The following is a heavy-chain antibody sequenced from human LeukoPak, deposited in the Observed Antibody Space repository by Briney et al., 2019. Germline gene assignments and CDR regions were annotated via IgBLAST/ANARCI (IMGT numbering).Heavy chain of an antibody. J-gene: IGHJ4*02. CDR1: GFTFSSYW. Sequence: GGSLRLPCAASGFTFSSYWMSWVRQAPGKGLEWVANIKQDGSDKYYVESVRGRFTISRDNAKNSLFLQMNSLRVEDTAVYYCARGGSSYGSFDSWGQGTLVTVSS. CDR2: IKQDGSDK. V-gene: IGHV3-7*04. CDR3: ARGGSSYGSFDS. D-gene: IGHD3-10*01.